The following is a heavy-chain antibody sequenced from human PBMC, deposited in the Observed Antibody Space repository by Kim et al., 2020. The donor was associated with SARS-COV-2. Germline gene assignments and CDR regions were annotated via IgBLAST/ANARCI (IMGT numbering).Heavy chain of an antibody. J-gene: IGHJ4*02. CDR3: ASWQDIVVVVAVTD. Sequence: SETLSLTCTVSGGSISSSSYYWGWIRQPPGKGLEWIGSIYYSGSTYYNPSLKSRVTISVDTSKNQFSLKLSSVTAADTAVYYCASWQDIVVVVAVTDWGQGTLHNVSS. CDR2: IYYSGST. D-gene: IGHD2-15*01. CDR1: GGSISSSSYY. V-gene: IGHV4-39*01.